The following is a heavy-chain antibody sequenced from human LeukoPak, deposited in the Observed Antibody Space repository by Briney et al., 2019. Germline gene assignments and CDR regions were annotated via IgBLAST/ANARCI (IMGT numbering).Heavy chain of an antibody. CDR3: ARVGDHFHWNLDL. CDR1: GFTLSTYY. Sequence: GGSLRLSCAASGFTLSTYYMNWVRQAPGKRLEWVSIIYSGATTYYADSVKGRFTISRDTSKNTVSLQMNSLRAEDTAVYFCARVGDHFHWNLDLWGRGTLVTVSS. V-gene: IGHV3-53*01. D-gene: IGHD3-3*02. J-gene: IGHJ2*01. CDR2: IYSGATT.